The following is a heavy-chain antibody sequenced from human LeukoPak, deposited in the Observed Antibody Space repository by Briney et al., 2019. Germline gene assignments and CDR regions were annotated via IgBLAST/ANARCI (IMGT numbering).Heavy chain of an antibody. CDR1: AYTFFNYG. CDR3: GRDGVVTSYYVDY. Sequence: ASVKVSCTASAYTFFNYGIGWGRQAPGQGLEWIGWISAYDGNTNYAQKLQDRVTVTRDISTSTAYMELRSLRSDDTAVYYCGRDGVVTSYYVDYWGQGTLVTVSS. D-gene: IGHD3-3*01. J-gene: IGHJ4*02. CDR2: ISAYDGNT. V-gene: IGHV1-18*01.